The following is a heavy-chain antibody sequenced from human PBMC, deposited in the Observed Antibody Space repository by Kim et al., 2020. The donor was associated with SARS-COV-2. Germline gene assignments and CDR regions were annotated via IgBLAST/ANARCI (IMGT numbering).Heavy chain of an antibody. J-gene: IGHJ4*02. CDR2: IYASGRT. CDR1: GGSIRSYY. D-gene: IGHD1-26*01. CDR3: ARREGGVKYFDQ. V-gene: IGHV4-4*07. Sequence: SETLSLTCTVSGGSIRSYYCNWIRQPAGRGLEWIGRIYASGRTDNNPSLKSRVTMSVDTSKNQFSLRLSSVTAADTAVYYCARREGGVKYFDQWGQGT.